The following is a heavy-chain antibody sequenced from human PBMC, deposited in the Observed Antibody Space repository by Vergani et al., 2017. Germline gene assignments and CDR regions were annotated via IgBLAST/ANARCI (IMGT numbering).Heavy chain of an antibody. V-gene: IGHV4-30-2*01. J-gene: IGHJ4*02. CDR3: ARGRYMAPVTRFDY. CDR1: GGSISSGVYS. D-gene: IGHD4-17*01. CDR2: IYHSGSN. Sequence: QLQLQESGSGLVKPSQTLSLTCAVSGGSISSGVYSWSWIRQPPGKGLEWIGYIYHSGSNYYNPSLRSRVTISGDRSKNQFSLKLSSVTAADTAGYYCARGRYMAPVTRFDYGGQGTLVTVYS.